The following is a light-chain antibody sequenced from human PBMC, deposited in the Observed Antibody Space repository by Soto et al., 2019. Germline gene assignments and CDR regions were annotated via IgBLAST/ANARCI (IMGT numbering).Light chain of an antibody. Sequence: DIQMTQSPSSLSASVGDRVTITCRASQIINTWLAWYQQKPGKAPKLLIYRASNLVNGVPSRFSGSGSGTELTLNITTLQNYEFSSDYCQQYETYSGTFGPGTKVDL. V-gene: IGKV1-5*03. J-gene: IGKJ3*01. CDR2: RAS. CDR3: QQYETYSGT. CDR1: QIINTW.